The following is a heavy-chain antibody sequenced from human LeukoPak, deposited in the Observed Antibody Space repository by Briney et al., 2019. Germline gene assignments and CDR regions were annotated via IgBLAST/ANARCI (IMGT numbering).Heavy chain of an antibody. Sequence: PSETLSLTCTVSGGSISSGDYYWSWVRQPPGKGLGWIGYIYYTGSTYYNPSLKGRITISVDTSKNQFSLKLSSVTAADTAVYYCARGTRVYASGNWFDPWGQGTLVTVSS. V-gene: IGHV4-30-4*01. CDR1: GGSISSGDYY. D-gene: IGHD2-8*01. CDR3: ARGTRVYASGNWFDP. J-gene: IGHJ5*02. CDR2: IYYTGST.